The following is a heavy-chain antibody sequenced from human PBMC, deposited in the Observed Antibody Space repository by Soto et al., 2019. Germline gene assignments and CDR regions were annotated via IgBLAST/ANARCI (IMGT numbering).Heavy chain of an antibody. Sequence: SETLSLTCAVSGYSISSGYYWGWIRQPPGKGLEWIGSIYHSGSTYYNPSLKSRVTISVDTSKNQFSLKLSSATAADTAVYYCASQEDYGMDVWGQGTTVTVSS. CDR2: IYHSGST. CDR3: ASQEDYGMDV. CDR1: GYSISSGYY. J-gene: IGHJ6*02. V-gene: IGHV4-38-2*01.